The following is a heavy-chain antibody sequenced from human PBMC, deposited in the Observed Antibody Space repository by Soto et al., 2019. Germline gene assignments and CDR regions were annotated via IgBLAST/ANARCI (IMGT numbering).Heavy chain of an antibody. V-gene: IGHV4-39*02. D-gene: IGHD3-10*01. Sequence: PSETLSLTCTVSGGSISSSSYYWGWIRQPPGKGLEWIGSIYYSGSTYYNPSLKSRVTISVDTSKNQFSLKLSSVTADDTGVYYCAREGSSLVTSGSYFHYWGQGTPVTVSS. CDR2: IYYSGST. CDR1: GGSISSSSYY. CDR3: AREGSSLVTSGSYFHY. J-gene: IGHJ4*02.